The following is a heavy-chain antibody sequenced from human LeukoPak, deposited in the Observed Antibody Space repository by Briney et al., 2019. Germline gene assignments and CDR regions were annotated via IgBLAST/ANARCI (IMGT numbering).Heavy chain of an antibody. CDR2: INPSGGST. CDR3: AREHVEGDAFDI. CDR1: GYTFTSYY. Sequence: ASVKVSCKASGYTFTSYYMHWVRQAPGQGLEWMGIINPSGGSTRYAQKFQGRVTMTRDTSMSTVSMELSSLRSEDTAVYYCAREHVEGDAFDIWGQGTMVTVSS. V-gene: IGHV1-46*01. J-gene: IGHJ3*02.